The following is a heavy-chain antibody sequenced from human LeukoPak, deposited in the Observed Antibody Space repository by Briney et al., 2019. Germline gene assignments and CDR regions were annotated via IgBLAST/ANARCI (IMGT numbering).Heavy chain of an antibody. V-gene: IGHV4-39*07. CDR2: IYYSGST. CDR1: GGSISSSSYY. D-gene: IGHD6-19*01. Sequence: SETLSLTCTVSGGSISSSSYYWGWIRQPPGKGLEWIGSIYYSGSTYYNPSLKSRVTISVDTSKNQFSLKLSSVTAADTAVYYCARVYSSGWARGTIDYWGQGTLVTVSS. CDR3: ARVYSSGWARGTIDY. J-gene: IGHJ4*02.